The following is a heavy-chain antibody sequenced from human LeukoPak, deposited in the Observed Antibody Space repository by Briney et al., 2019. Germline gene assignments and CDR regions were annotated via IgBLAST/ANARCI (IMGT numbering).Heavy chain of an antibody. CDR2: ISGSGGST. J-gene: IGHJ4*02. CDR3: AKDHVDWRSVGN. CDR1: GFTFSSYA. Sequence: GGSLRLSCAASGFTFSSYAMHWVRQAPGKALECVSAISGSGGSTYYADSVKGRFTISRDNSKNTLYLQMNSLRAEDTAAYYCAKDHVDWRSVGNWGQGTLVTVSS. V-gene: IGHV3-23*01. D-gene: IGHD3-16*01.